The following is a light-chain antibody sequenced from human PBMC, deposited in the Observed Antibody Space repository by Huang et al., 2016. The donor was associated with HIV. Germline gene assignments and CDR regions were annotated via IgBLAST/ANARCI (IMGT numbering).Light chain of an antibody. CDR2: TAS. CDR3: QQSFSVPRT. CDR1: QNITKS. J-gene: IGKJ3*01. Sequence: DIQMTQSPPSLSASVGDRVTFTCRANQNITKSLNWYQQKPGKDPTLLIYTASTLESGGPSRFSGSGAGSRFTLNIVSLQPEDFATYYCQQSFSVPRTFGRGT. V-gene: IGKV1-39*01.